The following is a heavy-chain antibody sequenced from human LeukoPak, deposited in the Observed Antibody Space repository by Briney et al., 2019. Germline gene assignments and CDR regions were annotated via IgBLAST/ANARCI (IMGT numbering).Heavy chain of an antibody. D-gene: IGHD2-15*01. Sequence: GESLKISCQGSGYSFTDYWIGWVRQMPGKGLEWMGIFFPDDSDTKYSPSFQGQVPLSVDKSINTAYLQWSSLKASDSAMYYCARQGFAGCIGCRCFTSFHYYGMDVWGQGTTVTVSS. CDR2: FFPDDSDT. V-gene: IGHV5-51*01. CDR1: GYSFTDYW. CDR3: ARQGFAGCIGCRCFTSFHYYGMDV. J-gene: IGHJ6*02.